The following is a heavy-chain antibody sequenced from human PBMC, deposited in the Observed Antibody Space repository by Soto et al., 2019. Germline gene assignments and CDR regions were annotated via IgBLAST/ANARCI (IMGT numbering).Heavy chain of an antibody. CDR2: ISWNSGSI. Sequence: DVQLVESGGGLVQPGRSLRLSCAASGFTFDDYAMHWVRQAPGKGLEWVSGISWNSGSIGYADSVKGRFTISRDNAKNSLYLQMNSLRAEDTALYYCAKDISGSSGWYYFDYWGQGTLVTVSS. J-gene: IGHJ4*02. CDR3: AKDISGSSGWYYFDY. D-gene: IGHD6-19*01. CDR1: GFTFDDYA. V-gene: IGHV3-9*01.